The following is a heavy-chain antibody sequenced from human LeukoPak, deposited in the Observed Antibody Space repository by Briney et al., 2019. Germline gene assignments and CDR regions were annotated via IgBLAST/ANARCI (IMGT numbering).Heavy chain of an antibody. CDR3: ARRAGGYYYGSGVFDY. V-gene: IGHV4-39*01. Sequence: SETLSLTCTVLGGSISSSSYYWGWIRQPPGKGLEWIGSIYYSGSTYYNPSLKSRVTISVDTSKNQFSLKLSSVTAADTAVYYCARRAGGYYYGSGVFDYWGQGTLVTVSS. CDR2: IYYSGST. J-gene: IGHJ4*02. D-gene: IGHD3-10*01. CDR1: GGSISSSSYY.